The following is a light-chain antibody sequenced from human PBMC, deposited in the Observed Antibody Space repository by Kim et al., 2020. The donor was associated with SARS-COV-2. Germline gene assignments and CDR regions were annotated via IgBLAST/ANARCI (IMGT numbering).Light chain of an antibody. CDR2: EVS. CDR3: TSYAGSNTIYV. V-gene: IGLV2-8*01. Sequence: QSVAVSCTGTSSDVGGYNYVSWYQQHPSQAPKHMIYEVSKRPSGGPDRFSGSKSGNTASLTVSGLQAEDEADYYCTSYAGSNTIYVFGTGTKVTVL. CDR1: SSDVGGYNY. J-gene: IGLJ1*01.